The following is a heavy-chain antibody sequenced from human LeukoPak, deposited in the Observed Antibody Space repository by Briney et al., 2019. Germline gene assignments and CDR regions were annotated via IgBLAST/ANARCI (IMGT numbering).Heavy chain of an antibody. CDR3: ARVRGYYYMDV. V-gene: IGHV3-48*03. J-gene: IGHJ6*03. CDR1: GFTFSSYE. Sequence: PGGSLRLSCAGSGFTFSSYEMSWVRQAPGKGLEWVSYISTSGGTTYCADSVKGRFTISRDIAENSLYLQMNSLRGEDTAVYYCARVRGYYYMDVWGKGTTVTVSS. CDR2: ISTSGGTT. D-gene: IGHD3-10*01.